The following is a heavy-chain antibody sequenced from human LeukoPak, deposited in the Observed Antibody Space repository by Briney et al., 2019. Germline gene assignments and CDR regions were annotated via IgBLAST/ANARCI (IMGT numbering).Heavy chain of an antibody. Sequence: SQTLSLTCTVSGGSISSGGYYWSWIRQHPGKGLEWIGYIYYSGSTYYNPSLKSRVTISVDTSKNQFSLKLSSVTAADTAVYYCARVDYGSGSYSPLFDYWGQGTLVTVS. J-gene: IGHJ4*02. CDR3: ARVDYGSGSYSPLFDY. D-gene: IGHD3-10*01. CDR2: IYYSGST. CDR1: GGSISSGGYY. V-gene: IGHV4-31*03.